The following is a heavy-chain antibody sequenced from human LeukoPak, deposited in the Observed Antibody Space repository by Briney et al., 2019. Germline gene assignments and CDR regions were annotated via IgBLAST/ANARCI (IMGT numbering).Heavy chain of an antibody. Sequence: GGSLRFSCAASGFTFSDYYMSWIRQAPGKGLEWVSYISSSSTIIYYSDSVRGRFTISRDNAKNSLYLQMDSLRAEDTAVYYCATDRSQFCSSTTCRLFDYWGQGTVVTVSP. D-gene: IGHD2-2*01. J-gene: IGHJ4*02. CDR2: ISSSSTII. CDR3: ATDRSQFCSSTTCRLFDY. CDR1: GFTFSDYY. V-gene: IGHV3-11*04.